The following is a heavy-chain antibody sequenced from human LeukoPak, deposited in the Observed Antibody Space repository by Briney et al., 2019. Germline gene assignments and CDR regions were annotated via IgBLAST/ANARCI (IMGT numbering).Heavy chain of an antibody. CDR2: IYPGDSDT. Sequence: KGGESLRISCKGSGYSFTSYWIGWVRQMPGKGLEWMGIIYPGDSDTRYSPSFQGQVTISADKSISTAYLQWSSLKASDTAMYYCARLSSSSSLGYFDYWGQGTLVTVSS. CDR1: GYSFTSYW. CDR3: ARLSSSSSLGYFDY. J-gene: IGHJ4*02. D-gene: IGHD6-6*01. V-gene: IGHV5-51*01.